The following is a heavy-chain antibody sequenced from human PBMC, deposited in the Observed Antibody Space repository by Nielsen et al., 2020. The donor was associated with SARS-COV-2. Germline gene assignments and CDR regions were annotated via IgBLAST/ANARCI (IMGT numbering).Heavy chain of an antibody. D-gene: IGHD3-3*01. CDR2: FDPQDGET. CDR1: GGALTLFS. V-gene: IGHV1-24*01. Sequence: ASVKVSCKVSGGALTLFSMHWVRQAPGKGLEWMGEFDPQDGETTYAQKFQGRVTMTEDTSIDTAYLDLSGLRSDDTAVYYRATDSPIGVVIYALAHWGQGTPVTVSS. CDR3: ATDSPIGVVIYALAH. J-gene: IGHJ4*02.